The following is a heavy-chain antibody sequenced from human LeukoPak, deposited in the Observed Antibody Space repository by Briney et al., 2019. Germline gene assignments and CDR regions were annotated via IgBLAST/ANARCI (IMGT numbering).Heavy chain of an antibody. J-gene: IGHJ4*02. CDR1: GFTFSNAW. CDR2: IKSKTDGGTT. D-gene: IGHD3-9*01. V-gene: IGHV3-15*01. CDR3: TTRLRYFDWTIYDFDY. Sequence: PGGSLRLSCAASGFTFSNAWMSWVRQAPGKGLEWVGRIKSKTDGGTTDYAAPMKGRFTISRDDSKNTLYLQMNSLKTEDTAVYYCTTRLRYFDWTIYDFDYWGQGTLVTVSS.